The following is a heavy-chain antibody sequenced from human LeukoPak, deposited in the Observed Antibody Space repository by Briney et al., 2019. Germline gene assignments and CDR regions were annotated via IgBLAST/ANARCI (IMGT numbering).Heavy chain of an antibody. J-gene: IGHJ4*02. CDR2: INPNSGGT. D-gene: IGHD3-22*01. CDR3: SYDSNGSNDY. V-gene: IGHV1-2*02. Sequence: ASVKVSCKASGYTFTGYYMHWVRQAPGQGLEWMGWINPNSGGTNYAQKFQGRVTMTRDTSTSTVYMELSSLRSEDTAVYYCSYDSNGSNDYWGQGTLVTVSS. CDR1: GYTFTGYY.